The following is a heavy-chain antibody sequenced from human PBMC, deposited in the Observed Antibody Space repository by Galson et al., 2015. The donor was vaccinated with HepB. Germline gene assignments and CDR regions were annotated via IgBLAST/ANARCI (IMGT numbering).Heavy chain of an antibody. CDR2: VSTYNGNT. J-gene: IGHJ6*02. Sequence: SVKVSCKASGYTFTSYGISWVRQAPGQGLEWLGWVSTYNGNTNYAQKLQGRVTMTTDTSTSTSYMDLRSLRSDDAAVYYCAREKWSNDGMDVWGQGTTVTVSS. V-gene: IGHV1-18*01. D-gene: IGHD2-8*01. CDR1: GYTFTSYG. CDR3: AREKWSNDGMDV.